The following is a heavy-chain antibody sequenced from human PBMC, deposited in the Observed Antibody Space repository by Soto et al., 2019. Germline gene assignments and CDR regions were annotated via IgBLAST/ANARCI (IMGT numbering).Heavy chain of an antibody. J-gene: IGHJ3*02. CDR2: INPNSGGT. CDR3: ARGATYYYDSSGYPWAFDI. Sequence: ASVKVSCKASGYTFTGYYMHWVRQAPGQGLEWMGWINPNSGGTNYAQKFQGWVTMTRDTSISTAYMELSRLRSDDTAVYYCARGATYYYDSSGYPWAFDIWGQGTMVTVSS. CDR1: GYTFTGYY. D-gene: IGHD3-22*01. V-gene: IGHV1-2*04.